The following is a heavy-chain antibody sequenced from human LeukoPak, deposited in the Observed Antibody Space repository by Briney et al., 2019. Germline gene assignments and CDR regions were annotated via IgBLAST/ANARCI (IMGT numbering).Heavy chain of an antibody. CDR3: ARVASWYDPDDAFDI. CDR1: GFTFSSYS. CDR2: ISYDGSNK. V-gene: IGHV3-30*03. D-gene: IGHD6-13*01. J-gene: IGHJ3*02. Sequence: PGGSLRLSCAASGFTFSSYSMNWVRQAPGKGLEWVAVISYDGSNKYYADSVKGRFTISRDNSKNTLYLQMNSLRAEDTAVYYCARVASWYDPDDAFDIWGQGTMVTVSS.